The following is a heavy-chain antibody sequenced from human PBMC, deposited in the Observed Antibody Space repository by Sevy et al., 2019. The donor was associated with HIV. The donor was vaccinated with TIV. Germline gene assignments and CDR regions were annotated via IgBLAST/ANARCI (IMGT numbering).Heavy chain of an antibody. CDR3: ARVSSSDGAHYYYYGMDV. CDR1: GFTFSDYY. D-gene: IGHD4-17*01. Sequence: GGSLRLSCAASGFTFSDYYMSWIRQAPGKGLEWVSYISSSGSTIYYAYSVKGRFTISRDNAKNSLYLQMNSLRAEDTAVYYCARVSSSDGAHYYYYGMDVWGQGTTVTVSS. V-gene: IGHV3-11*01. J-gene: IGHJ6*02. CDR2: ISSSGSTI.